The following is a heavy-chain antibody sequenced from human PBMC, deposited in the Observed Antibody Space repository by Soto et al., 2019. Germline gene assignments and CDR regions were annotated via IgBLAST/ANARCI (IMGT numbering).Heavy chain of an antibody. CDR3: ARDVF. Sequence: EVQLVESGGGLVQPGGSLRLSCAASGFTFSNFWMSWVRQAPGKGLEWVAVIKEDGSEKNYVDSVRGRVTISRDNAKNSLNLQMSRLRAEDTAVYYCARDVFWGEGSLVSV. V-gene: IGHV3-7*05. CDR2: IKEDGSEK. CDR1: GFTFSNFW. J-gene: IGHJ4*02.